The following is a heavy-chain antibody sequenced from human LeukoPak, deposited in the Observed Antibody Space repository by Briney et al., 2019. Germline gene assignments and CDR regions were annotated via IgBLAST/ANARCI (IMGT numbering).Heavy chain of an antibody. CDR3: ARLARGPSRKYRRGLDY. CDR2: INHSGST. CDR1: GGSFSGYY. V-gene: IGHV4-34*01. J-gene: IGHJ4*02. D-gene: IGHD2-2*02. Sequence: PSETLSLTCAVYGGSFSGYYWSWIRQPPGKGLEWIGEINHSGSTNYSPSLKSRVTISVDTSKNQFSLKLSSVTAADTAVYYCARLARGPSRKYRRGLDYWGQGTLVTVSS.